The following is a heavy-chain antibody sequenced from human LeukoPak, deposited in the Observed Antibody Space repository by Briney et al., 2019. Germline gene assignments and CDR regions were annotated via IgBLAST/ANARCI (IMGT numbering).Heavy chain of an antibody. J-gene: IGHJ3*02. CDR1: GYTFSSYY. CDR2: INPSGDST. D-gene: IGHD6-6*01. CDR3: ARVLSTSRRHDAFDI. V-gene: IGHV1-46*01. Sequence: ASVKVSCKASGYTFSSYYMHWVRQAPGQGLEWMGIINPSGDSTICARKFQGRVTMTGDMSTSTVYMEMSSLRSEDTAVYYCARVLSTSRRHDAFDIWGQGTMVTVSS.